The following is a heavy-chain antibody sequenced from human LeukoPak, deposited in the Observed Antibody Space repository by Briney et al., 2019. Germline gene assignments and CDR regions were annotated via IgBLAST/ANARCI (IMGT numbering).Heavy chain of an antibody. J-gene: IGHJ4*02. D-gene: IGHD3-3*01. CDR1: GFSFNTLW. V-gene: IGHV3-7*01. CDR3: ARSLGVGTVDY. Sequence: GGFLRLSCAASGFSFNTLWMSWVRQAPGQGLQWVANINHDGSEEYYVGSVEGRFTISRDSAQNSLFLQMNSLRAEDTAVYFCARSLGVGTVDYWGQRTVVTVSS. CDR2: INHDGSEE.